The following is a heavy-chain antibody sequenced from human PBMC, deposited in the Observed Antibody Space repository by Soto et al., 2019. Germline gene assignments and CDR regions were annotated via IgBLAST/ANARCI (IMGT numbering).Heavy chain of an antibody. Sequence: SETLSLTCTVSGGSISSGDYYWGWIRQPPGKGLEWIGYISNSGSSYYNPSLKSRLIISVDTSKNQFSLKLSSVTAADTAVYYCARLRGYSYGYYYYGMDVWGQGTTVTVSS. CDR2: ISNSGSS. CDR3: ARLRGYSYGYYYYGMDV. V-gene: IGHV4-30-4*01. J-gene: IGHJ6*02. CDR1: GGSISSGDYY. D-gene: IGHD5-18*01.